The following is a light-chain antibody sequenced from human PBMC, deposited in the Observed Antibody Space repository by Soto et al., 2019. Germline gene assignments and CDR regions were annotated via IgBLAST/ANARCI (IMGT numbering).Light chain of an antibody. CDR3: QQYNDWPRT. Sequence: EVVMTQSPATLSVSPGERATLSCRASRSVSINLAWYQQKPGQAPRLLIYGASTRATGSPDRFSASGSATEFTLTISSLLSEDFAVYYCQQYNDWPRTFGQGTKVDIK. CDR2: GAS. V-gene: IGKV3-15*01. J-gene: IGKJ1*01. CDR1: RSVSIN.